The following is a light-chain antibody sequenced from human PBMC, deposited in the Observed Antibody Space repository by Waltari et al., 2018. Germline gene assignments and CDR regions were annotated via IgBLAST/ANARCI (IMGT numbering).Light chain of an antibody. V-gene: IGLV2-14*01. CDR3: TSFTRTSIWV. Sequence: QSALTQPASVSGSPGQSITISCTGTSSDVGLYNYVSRYQQHPGKAPKLMLYEVSNRPSGVSNRFSGSKSGKTASLTISGLQAEDEADYYCTSFTRTSIWVFGGGTKLTVL. CDR1: SSDVGLYNY. J-gene: IGLJ3*02. CDR2: EVS.